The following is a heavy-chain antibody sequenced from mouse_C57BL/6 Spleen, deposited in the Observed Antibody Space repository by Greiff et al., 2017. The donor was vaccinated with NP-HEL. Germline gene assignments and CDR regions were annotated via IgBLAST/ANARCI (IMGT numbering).Heavy chain of an antibody. V-gene: IGHV1-69*01. J-gene: IGHJ2*01. D-gene: IGHD2-1*01. Sequence: VQLQQSGAELVMPGASVKLSCKASGYTFTSYWMHWVKQRPGQGLEWIGEIDPSDSYTNYNQKFKGKSTLTVDKSSSTAYMQLSSLTSEDSAVYYCARVYYGNPYFDYWGQGTTLTVSS. CDR2: IDPSDSYT. CDR3: ARVYYGNPYFDY. CDR1: GYTFTSYW.